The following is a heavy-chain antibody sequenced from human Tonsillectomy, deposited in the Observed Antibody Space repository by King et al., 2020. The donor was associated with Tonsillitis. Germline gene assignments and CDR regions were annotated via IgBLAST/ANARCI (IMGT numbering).Heavy chain of an antibody. CDR1: GFTFSSYS. J-gene: IGHJ4*02. V-gene: IGHV3-48*01. D-gene: IGHD2-15*01. CDR2: ISSGSSII. CDR3: ARAEGCSRGSCYPDY. Sequence: VQLVESGGDLVQPGGSLRLSCAASGFTFSSYSMNWVRQSPRKGREWFSYISSGSSIIYYADSVKGRFTIPRDKAKISLYLKMNSLRAEDTAVYYCARAEGCSRGSCYPDYWGQGTLVTVSS.